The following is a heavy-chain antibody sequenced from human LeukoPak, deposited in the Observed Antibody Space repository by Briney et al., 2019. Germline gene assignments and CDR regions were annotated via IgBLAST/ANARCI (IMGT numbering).Heavy chain of an antibody. CDR3: ARALVPAAGLYYFDY. Sequence: SETLSLTCTVSGGSISSYYWSWIRQPPGKGLEWIGYIYYSGSTNYNPSLKSRVTISGDTSKNQFSLKLSSVTAADTAVYFCARALVPAAGLYYFDYWGQGTLVTVSS. CDR1: GGSISSYY. CDR2: IYYSGST. J-gene: IGHJ4*02. D-gene: IGHD2-2*01. V-gene: IGHV4-59*01.